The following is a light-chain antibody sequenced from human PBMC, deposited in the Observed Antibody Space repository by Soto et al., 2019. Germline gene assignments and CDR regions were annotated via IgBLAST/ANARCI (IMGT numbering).Light chain of an antibody. CDR2: DAS. J-gene: IGKJ1*01. CDR3: QQYGDSPVT. Sequence: EIVMTQSPRTLSLSPGERATLSCRASQSVSSYLAWYQQKPGQAPRLLISDASDRATGIPDRFSGSGSGTDFTLTISRLVPEDFAVYYCQQYGDSPVTFGQGTKVDI. V-gene: IGKV3-20*01. CDR1: QSVSSY.